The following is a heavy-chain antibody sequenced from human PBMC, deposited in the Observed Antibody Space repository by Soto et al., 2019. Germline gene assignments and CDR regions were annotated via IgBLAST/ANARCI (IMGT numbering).Heavy chain of an antibody. J-gene: IGHJ4*02. D-gene: IGHD3-22*01. CDR3: ARSPAVGYYYDSSGYYPPDDFDY. Sequence: PVKVSCKASGYTFTSYGISWLRQAPGQGVEWMVWISAYNGNTNYAQTLQGRVTMTTDTSTSTAYMELRSLRSDDTAVYYCARSPAVGYYYDSSGYYPPDDFDYWGQGTLVTVSS. CDR1: GYTFTSYG. CDR2: ISAYNGNT. V-gene: IGHV1-18*04.